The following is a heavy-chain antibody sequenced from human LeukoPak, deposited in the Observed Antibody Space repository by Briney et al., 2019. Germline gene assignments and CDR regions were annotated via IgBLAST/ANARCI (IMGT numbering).Heavy chain of an antibody. D-gene: IGHD2-15*01. CDR1: AFTSTSYS. CDR3: ARDLDAYCSGGSCYSDY. J-gene: IGHJ4*02. CDR2: ILSSSSYI. Sequence: RGCRRLSCPPSAFTSTSYSTNCDRQPPGKGLEWVSSILSSSSYIYYADSVKGRFPISRDNAKNSLYLQMNSLRAEDTAVYYCARDLDAYCSGGSCYSDYWGQGTLVTVSS. V-gene: IGHV3-21*01.